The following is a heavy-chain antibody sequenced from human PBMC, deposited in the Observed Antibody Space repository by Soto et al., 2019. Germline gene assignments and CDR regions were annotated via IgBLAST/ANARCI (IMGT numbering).Heavy chain of an antibody. CDR3: ARGPLYGSGQYFDY. CDR1: GGTFSSYA. V-gene: IGHV1-69*13. J-gene: IGHJ4*02. Sequence: GASVKVSCKASGGTFSSYAISWVRQAPGQGLEWMGGIIPIFGTANYAQKFQGRVTITADESTSTAYMELSSLRSEDTAVYYCARGPLYGSGQYFDYWGQGTLVTVSS. D-gene: IGHD3-10*01. CDR2: IIPIFGTA.